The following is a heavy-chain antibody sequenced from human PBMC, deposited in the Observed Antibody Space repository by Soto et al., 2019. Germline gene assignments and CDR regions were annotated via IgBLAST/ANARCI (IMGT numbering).Heavy chain of an antibody. CDR2: IYSAGST. D-gene: IGHD3-10*01. J-gene: IGHJ6*02. Sequence: PCGSLRLPCARSGLPVSSNYMNWVRQAPGKGLEWVSVIYSAGSTYYAVYVKGRFPISRDNTKTTLYQQKSSLSAEDTAVYYRASTSRSGDDHYGMEVLGQGTPVTVS. CDR1: GLPVSSNY. CDR3: ASTSRSGDDHYGMEV. V-gene: IGHV3-53*01.